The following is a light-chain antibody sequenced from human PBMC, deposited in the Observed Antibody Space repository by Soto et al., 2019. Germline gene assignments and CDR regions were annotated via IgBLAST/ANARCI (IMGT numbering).Light chain of an antibody. CDR1: QGVGSS. Sequence: EIVLTQSPATLSLSPGERATLSCRASQGVGSSLAWYQQIPGQAPRLLIYDASNRATGIPARFSGSGSGTDFTLTISSLEPEDFAVHYCQQRRNWVTFGGGTKVEIK. CDR3: QQRRNWVT. CDR2: DAS. J-gene: IGKJ4*01. V-gene: IGKV3-11*01.